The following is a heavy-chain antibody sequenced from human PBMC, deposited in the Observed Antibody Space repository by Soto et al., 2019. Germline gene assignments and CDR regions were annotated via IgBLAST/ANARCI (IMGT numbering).Heavy chain of an antibody. D-gene: IGHD3-22*01. CDR1: GFTFSSYA. J-gene: IGHJ3*02. V-gene: IGHV3-23*01. CDR3: AKESGYYYWATPPNDAFDI. CDR2: ISGSGGST. Sequence: GGSLRLSCAASGFTFSSYAMSWVRQAPGKGLEWVSAISGSGGSTYYADSVKGRFTISRDNSKNTLYLQMNSLRAEDTAVYYCAKESGYYYWATPPNDAFDIWGQGTMVTVSS.